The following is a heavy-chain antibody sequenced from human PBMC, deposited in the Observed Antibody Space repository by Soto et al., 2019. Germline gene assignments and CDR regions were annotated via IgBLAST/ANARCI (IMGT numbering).Heavy chain of an antibody. V-gene: IGHV3-33*01. D-gene: IGHD1-26*01. J-gene: IGHJ4*02. CDR3: ARDTWIVSPITSLDH. CDR2: IWNDGNKK. Sequence: QVQLVESGGGVVQPGGSLSLSCAAFGFTFSTHGMHWVRQAPGKGLEWVALIWNDGNKKDYADSVKGRFTISRDNSKNIVYLRMDSLRVEDTAVYFCARDTWIVSPITSLDHWGQGDLVTVS. CDR1: GFTFSTHG.